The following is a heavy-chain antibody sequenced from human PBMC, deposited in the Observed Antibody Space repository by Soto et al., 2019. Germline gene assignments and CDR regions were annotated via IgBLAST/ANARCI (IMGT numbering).Heavy chain of an antibody. V-gene: IGHV4-34*01. CDR1: GGSFSGYY. CDR3: ARVATVTTSWFDP. D-gene: IGHD4-17*01. Sequence: PSETLSLTCAVYGGSFSGYYWSWIRQPPGKGLEWIGEINHSGSTNYNPSLKSRVTISVDTSKNQFSLKLSSVTAADTAVYYCARVATVTTSWFDPWGQGTLVTVSS. J-gene: IGHJ5*02. CDR2: INHSGST.